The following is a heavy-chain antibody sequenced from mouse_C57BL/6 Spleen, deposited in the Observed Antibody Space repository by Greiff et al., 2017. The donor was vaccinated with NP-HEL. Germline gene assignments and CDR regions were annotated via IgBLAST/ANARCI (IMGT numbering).Heavy chain of an antibody. CDR3: ARAGYCGSRTWFAY. Sequence: QVQLQQSGAELVKPGASVKLSCKASGYTFTDYYINWVKQRPGQGLEWIGKIGPGSGSTYYNEKFKGKATLTADKSSSTAYMQLSSLTSEDSAVYCCARAGYCGSRTWFAYWGQGTLVTVSA. CDR1: GYTFTDYY. J-gene: IGHJ3*01. V-gene: IGHV1-77*01. D-gene: IGHD1-1*01. CDR2: IGPGSGST.